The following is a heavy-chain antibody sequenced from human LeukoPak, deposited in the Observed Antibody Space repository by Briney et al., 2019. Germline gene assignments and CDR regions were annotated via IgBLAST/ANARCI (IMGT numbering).Heavy chain of an antibody. Sequence: SVKVSCKTSGGTFSSYAISWVRQAPGQGLEWMGGIIPIFGTANYAQKFQGRVTITADESTSTAYMELSSLRSEDTAVYYCARGGGGYAYNWFDPWGQGTLVTVSS. CDR1: GGTFSSYA. CDR2: IIPIFGTA. V-gene: IGHV1-69*13. J-gene: IGHJ5*02. CDR3: ARGGGGYAYNWFDP. D-gene: IGHD5-12*01.